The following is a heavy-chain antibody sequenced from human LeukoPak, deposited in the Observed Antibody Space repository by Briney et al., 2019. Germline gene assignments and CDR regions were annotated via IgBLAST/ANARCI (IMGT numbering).Heavy chain of an antibody. J-gene: IGHJ5*02. CDR2: INHSGST. Sequence: SETLSLTCAVYGGSFSGYYLSWIRQPPGKGLEWIGEINHSGSTNYNPSLKSRVTISVDTSKNQFSLKLSSVTAADTAVYYCARGWVDIVATTPYNWFDPWGQGTLVTVSS. D-gene: IGHD5-12*01. V-gene: IGHV4-34*01. CDR3: ARGWVDIVATTPYNWFDP. CDR1: GGSFSGYY.